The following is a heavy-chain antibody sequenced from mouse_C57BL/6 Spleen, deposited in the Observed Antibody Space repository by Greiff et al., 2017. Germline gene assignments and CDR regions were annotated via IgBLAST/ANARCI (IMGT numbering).Heavy chain of an antibody. V-gene: IGHV1-82*01. CDR3: AREGAITTVVATNYYAMDY. CDR1: GYAFSSSW. D-gene: IGHD1-1*01. CDR2: IYPGDGDT. Sequence: QVQLQQSGPELVKPGASVKISCKASGYAFSSSWMNWVKQRPGKGLEWIGRIYPGDGDTNYNGKFKGKATLTAAKSSSTAYMQLSSLTSEDSAVYFCAREGAITTVVATNYYAMDYWGQGTSVTVSS. J-gene: IGHJ4*01.